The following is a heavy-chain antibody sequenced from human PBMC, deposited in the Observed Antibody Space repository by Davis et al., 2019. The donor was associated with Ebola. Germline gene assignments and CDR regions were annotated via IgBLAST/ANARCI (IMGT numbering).Heavy chain of an antibody. CDR1: GDSVSSGG. J-gene: IGHJ3*02. Sequence: HSQTLSLTCAISGDSVSSGGWNWIRQSPSRGLEWLGRTYYKSKWYNDYAVSVKSRITINPDTSKNQFSLQLNSVTPEDTAVYYCARGWLRTGLDIWGQGTTVIVSS. D-gene: IGHD3/OR15-3a*01. CDR3: ARGWLRTGLDI. V-gene: IGHV6-1*01. CDR2: TYYKSKWYN.